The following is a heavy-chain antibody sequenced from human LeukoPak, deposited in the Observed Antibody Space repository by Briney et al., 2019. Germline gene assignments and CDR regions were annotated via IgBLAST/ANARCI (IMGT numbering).Heavy chain of an antibody. V-gene: IGHV3-7*01. CDR1: GFTLSDYW. D-gene: IGHD3-9*01. J-gene: IGHJ5*02. CDR3: ARTEGFDSIHEFDP. Sequence: GGSLRLSCAASGFTLSDYWMSWVRQAPGKGLEWVANIDQDESDENYVDSVKGRFTISRDNAKNSLYLQMNSLRAEDTAVYYCARTEGFDSIHEFDPWGQGTLVTVSS. CDR2: IDQDESDE.